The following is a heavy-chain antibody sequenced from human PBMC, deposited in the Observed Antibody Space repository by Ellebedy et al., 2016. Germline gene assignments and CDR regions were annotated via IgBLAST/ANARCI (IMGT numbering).Heavy chain of an antibody. V-gene: IGHV1-58*02. CDR1: GYTFTSYA. CDR3: ARQLGYCSSTSCYRYYYYYYMDV. CDR2: IVVGSGNT. Sequence: SVKVSCXASGYTFTSYAMHWVRQARGQRLEWIGWIVVGSGNTNYAQKFQERVTITRDMSTSTAYMELSSLRSEDTAVYYCARQLGYCSSTSCYRYYYYYYMDVWGKGTTVTVSS. D-gene: IGHD2-2*02. J-gene: IGHJ6*03.